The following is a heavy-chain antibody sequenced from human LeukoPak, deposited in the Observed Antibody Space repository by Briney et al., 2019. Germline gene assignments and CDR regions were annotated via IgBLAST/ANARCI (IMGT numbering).Heavy chain of an antibody. CDR3: ARGLYYYDSSGYYY. CDR2: INHSGST. J-gene: IGHJ4*02. V-gene: IGHV4-34*01. D-gene: IGHD3-22*01. Sequence: SETLSLTCAVYGGSFSGYYWSWIRQPPGKGLEWIGEINHSGSTNYNPSLKSRVTISVDTSKNQFSLKLSSVTAAATAVSYCARGLYYYDSSGYYYWGQGTLVTVSS. CDR1: GGSFSGYY.